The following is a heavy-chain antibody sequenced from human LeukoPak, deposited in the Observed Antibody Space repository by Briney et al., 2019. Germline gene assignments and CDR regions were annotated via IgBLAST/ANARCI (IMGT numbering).Heavy chain of an antibody. CDR2: IYYSGST. V-gene: IGHV4-31*03. J-gene: IGHJ4*02. D-gene: IGHD4-17*01. CDR1: GGSISSGGYY. Sequence: SETLSLTCTVSGGSISSGGYYWSWIRQHPGTGLEWIGYIYYSGSTYYNPSLKSRVTISVDTSKNQFSLKLSSVTAADTAVYYCARLFNGDYILDYWGQGTLVTVSS. CDR3: ARLFNGDYILDY.